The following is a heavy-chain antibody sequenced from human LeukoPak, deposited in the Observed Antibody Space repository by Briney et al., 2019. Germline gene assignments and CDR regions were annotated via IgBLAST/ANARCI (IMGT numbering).Heavy chain of an antibody. V-gene: IGHV1-8*01. Sequence: ASVKVSFKASGYTFTSYDINWVRQATGQGLEWMGWMNPNSGNTGYAQKFQGRDTMTRNTSISTAYMELSSLRSEDTAVYYCATSRGYCGGDCYSAYWGQGTLVTVSS. CDR2: MNPNSGNT. J-gene: IGHJ4*02. CDR1: GYTFTSYD. CDR3: ATSRGYCGGDCYSAY. D-gene: IGHD2-21*02.